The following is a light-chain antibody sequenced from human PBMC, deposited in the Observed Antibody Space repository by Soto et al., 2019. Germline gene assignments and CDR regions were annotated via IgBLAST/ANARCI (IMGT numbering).Light chain of an antibody. V-gene: IGKV1-39*01. CDR1: QRLNSY. J-gene: IGKJ1*01. CDR2: AAS. Sequence: DIPMTQSPFSLSASVGDRVTITCRARQRLNSYLNWYQQKAGMAPKLLIYAASNLESGVPSRFSGSGSGTDFTLTISSLQPEDFATYYCQQSSSSPWTFGQGTKVEIK. CDR3: QQSSSSPWT.